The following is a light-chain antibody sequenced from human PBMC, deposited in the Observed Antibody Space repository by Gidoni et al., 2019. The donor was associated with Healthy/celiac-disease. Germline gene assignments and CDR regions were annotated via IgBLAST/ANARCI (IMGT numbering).Light chain of an antibody. Sequence: EIVMTQSPATRSVSPGERATLSCSASQSVSSNLAWYQQKPGQAPRLLIYGASTRATGIPARFSVSGSGTEFTLTISSLQSEDFAVYYCQQYNNWPPLTFGGGTKVEIK. CDR2: GAS. CDR3: QQYNNWPPLT. CDR1: QSVSSN. J-gene: IGKJ4*01. V-gene: IGKV3-15*01.